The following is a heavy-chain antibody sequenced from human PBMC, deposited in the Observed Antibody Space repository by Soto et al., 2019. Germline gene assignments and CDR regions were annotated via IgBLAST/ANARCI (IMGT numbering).Heavy chain of an antibody. CDR1: GFTFSVHS. Sequence: VQLVESGGGFIQPGESLRLSCAASGFTFSVHSMNWVRRAPGKGLEWVSYISSTSSARYYADSVRGRFTISRDNAKYSLYLQMNSLTDEDTAVYYCARDSDTYYGMDVWGQGTTVTVSS. D-gene: IGHD5-18*01. J-gene: IGHJ6*02. CDR2: ISSTSSAR. V-gene: IGHV3-48*02. CDR3: ARDSDTYYGMDV.